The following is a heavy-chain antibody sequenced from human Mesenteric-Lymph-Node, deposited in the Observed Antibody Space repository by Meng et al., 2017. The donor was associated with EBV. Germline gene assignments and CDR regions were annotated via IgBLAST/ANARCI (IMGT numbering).Heavy chain of an antibody. CDR2: INHSGST. J-gene: IGHJ4*02. V-gene: IGHV4-34*01. Sequence: QWQLHTGGEGLVNPSELLSLTCAVYGGSFRGYYWRWIRQPPGKGLEWIGEINHSGSTNYNPSLKSRVTISVDTSKNQFSLKLSSVTAADTAVYYCARVFPDLDYWGQGTLVTASS. CDR1: GGSFRGYY. CDR3: ARVFPDLDY.